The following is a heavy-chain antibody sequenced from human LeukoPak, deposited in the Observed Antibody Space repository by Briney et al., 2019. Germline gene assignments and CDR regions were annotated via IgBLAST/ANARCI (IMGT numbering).Heavy chain of an antibody. J-gene: IGHJ6*03. CDR1: GFTFSRFW. D-gene: IGHD3-3*01. V-gene: IGHV3-72*01. Sequence: PGGSLRLSCAASGFTFSRFWMHWVRQAPGKGLEWVGRTRNKAESYKIEYAASVKGRFTISRDDSKKSLYLQMNSLKTEDTAVYYCARESSIFWVVERSYMDVWGKGTTVTVSS. CDR2: TRNKAESYKI. CDR3: ARESSIFWVVERSYMDV.